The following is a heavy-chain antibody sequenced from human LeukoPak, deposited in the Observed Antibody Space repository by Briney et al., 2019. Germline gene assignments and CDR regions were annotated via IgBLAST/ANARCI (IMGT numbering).Heavy chain of an antibody. CDR1: GGSISSYY. CDR3: ARFLQLERQGWFDP. Sequence: PSETLSLTCTVSGGSISSYYWSWIRQPPGKGLEWIGYIYYSGSTNYNPSLKSRVTISVDTSKNQFSLKLSSVTAADTAVYYCARFLQLERQGWFDPWGQGTLVTVSS. CDR2: IYYSGST. D-gene: IGHD1-1*01. V-gene: IGHV4-59*01. J-gene: IGHJ5*02.